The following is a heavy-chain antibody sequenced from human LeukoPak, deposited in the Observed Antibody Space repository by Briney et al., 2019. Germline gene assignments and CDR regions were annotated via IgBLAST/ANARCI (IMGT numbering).Heavy chain of an antibody. CDR3: ARSRITMILDAFDI. CDR1: GGSISSYY. Sequence: PSETLSLTCTVSGGSISSYYWSWIRQPAGKGLEWIGRIYTSGSTNYNPSLKSRVTMSVDTSKNQFSLKLSSVTAADTAVYYCARSRITMILDAFDIWGQGTMVTVSS. V-gene: IGHV4-4*07. CDR2: IYTSGST. J-gene: IGHJ3*02. D-gene: IGHD3-22*01.